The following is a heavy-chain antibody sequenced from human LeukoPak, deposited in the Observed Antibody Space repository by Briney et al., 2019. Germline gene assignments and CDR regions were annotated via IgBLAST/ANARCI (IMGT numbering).Heavy chain of an antibody. J-gene: IGHJ3*02. CDR2: IYSGGST. Sequence: GGSLRLSCAASGSTVSSNYMSWVRQAPGKGLEWVSVIYSGGSTYYADSVKGRFTISRDNSKNTLYLQMNSLRAEDTAVYYCARSVITMNDAFDIWGQGTMVTVSS. D-gene: IGHD3-22*01. CDR3: ARSVITMNDAFDI. V-gene: IGHV3-53*01. CDR1: GSTVSSNY.